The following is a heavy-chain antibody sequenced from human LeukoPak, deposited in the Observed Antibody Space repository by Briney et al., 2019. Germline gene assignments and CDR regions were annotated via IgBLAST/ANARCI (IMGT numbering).Heavy chain of an antibody. CDR1: GGSISSYY. CDR3: ARGVSDYDGYYFDY. Sequence: PSETLSLTCTVSGGSISSYYWSWIRQPPGKGLEWIGYLYYSGSTNYNPSLKSRVTISVDTSKNQFSLKLSSVTAADTAVYYCARGVSDYDGYYFDYWGQGTLVTVSS. D-gene: IGHD5-12*01. V-gene: IGHV4-59*01. J-gene: IGHJ4*02. CDR2: LYYSGST.